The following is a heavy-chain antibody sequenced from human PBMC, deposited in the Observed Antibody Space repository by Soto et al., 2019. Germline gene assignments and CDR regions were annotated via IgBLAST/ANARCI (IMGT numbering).Heavy chain of an antibody. CDR1: GYTFTAYY. J-gene: IGHJ6*02. CDR3: ARNMDYYYGRGSGNGQGV. D-gene: IGHD3-10*02. V-gene: IGHV1-2*02. Sequence: QVQLVQSGAEVKEPGDSVRVSCEASGYTFTAYYIHWVRRAPGQGLEWMGWINPKFGDTTYAQDFQGRVSMTRDMSISTVCMELSRLTSDDTAIYYCARNMDYYYGRGSGNGQGVWGQGTTVTVFS. CDR2: INPKFGDT.